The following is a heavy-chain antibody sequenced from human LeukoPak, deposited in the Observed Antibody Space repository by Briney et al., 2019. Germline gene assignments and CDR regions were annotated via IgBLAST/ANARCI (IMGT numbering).Heavy chain of an antibody. CDR3: ARGVNSGYFDY. J-gene: IGHJ4*02. CDR1: GGSIGSYY. D-gene: IGHD1-26*01. Sequence: SETLSLTCTVSGGSIGSYYWSWIRQPPGKGLEWIGYIYYSGSTNYSPSLKSRVTISLDTSKNQFSLKLSSVTAADTAVYYCARGVNSGYFDYCGRGTLVTASS. CDR2: IYYSGST. V-gene: IGHV4-59*01.